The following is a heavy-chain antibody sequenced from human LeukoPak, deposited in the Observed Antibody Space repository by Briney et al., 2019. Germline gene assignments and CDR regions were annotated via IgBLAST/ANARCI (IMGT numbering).Heavy chain of an antibody. CDR2: INPNSGGT. D-gene: IGHD5/OR15-5a*01. Sequence: ASVKVSCNASGYSFIGYYMHWGRPAPGQGLEWMGWINPNSGGTNYAQKFQGRVTMTRDTSISTVYMELSRLRSDDTAVYYCARVLYGYHLDCWGQGTLVTVSS. V-gene: IGHV1-2*02. CDR1: GYSFIGYY. J-gene: IGHJ4*02. CDR3: ARVLYGYHLDC.